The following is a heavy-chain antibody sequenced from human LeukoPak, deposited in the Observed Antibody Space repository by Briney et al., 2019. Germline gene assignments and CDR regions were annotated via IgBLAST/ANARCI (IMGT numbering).Heavy chain of an antibody. V-gene: IGHV4-30-4*01. J-gene: IGHJ5*02. D-gene: IGHD6-6*01. CDR1: GGSISSGDYY. CDR2: IYYSGST. Sequence: SETLPLTCTVSGGSISSGDYYWSWIRQPPGKGLEWIGYIYYSGSTYYNPSLKSRVTISVDTSKNQFSLKLSSVTAADTAVYYCARDSRLSSPFDPWGQGTLVTVSS. CDR3: ARDSRLSSPFDP.